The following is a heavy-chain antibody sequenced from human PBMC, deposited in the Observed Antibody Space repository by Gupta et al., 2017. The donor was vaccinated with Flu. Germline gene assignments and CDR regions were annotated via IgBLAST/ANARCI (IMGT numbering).Heavy chain of an antibody. CDR1: GFTFSSYE. V-gene: IGHV3-48*03. D-gene: IGHD5-12*01. Sequence: EVQLVESGGGLVQPGGSLRLSCAASGFTFSSYEMNWVRQAPGKGLEWVSYISSSGSTIYYADSVKGRFTISRDNAKNSLYLQMNSLRAEDTAVYYCARALRAKYSGWNYYYGMDVWGQGTTVTVSS. J-gene: IGHJ6*02. CDR2: ISSSGSTI. CDR3: ARALRAKYSGWNYYYGMDV.